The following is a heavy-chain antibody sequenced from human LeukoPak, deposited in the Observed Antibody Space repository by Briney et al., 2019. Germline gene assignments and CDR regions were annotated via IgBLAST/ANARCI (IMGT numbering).Heavy chain of an antibody. CDR3: ETDIRYAFDY. CDR2: IRTTAEGAKYA. Sequence: PGGSLRLSCATSGFSFTDYPMNWVRQAPGKGLEWISNIRTTAEGAKYAYYADSVKGRVTISRDDGKNTLYLHMNSLRDDDTALYYGETDIRYAFDYWGQGILVTVSS. CDR1: GFSFTDYP. D-gene: IGHD3-9*01. J-gene: IGHJ4*02. V-gene: IGHV3-48*02.